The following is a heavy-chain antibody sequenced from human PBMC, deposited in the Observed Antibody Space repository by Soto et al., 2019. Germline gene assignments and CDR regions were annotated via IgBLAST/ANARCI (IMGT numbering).Heavy chain of an antibody. CDR2: INPNSGGT. CDR3: ARGLRFLEWLLGNFGMDV. CDR1: GYTFTGYY. V-gene: IGHV1-2*02. Sequence: GASVKVSCKASGYTFTGYYMHWVRQAPGQGLEWMGWINPNSGGTNYAQKFQGRVTMTRDTSISTTYMELSRLRSDDTAVYYCARGLRFLEWLLGNFGMDVWGQGTTVTVSS. J-gene: IGHJ6*02. D-gene: IGHD3-3*01.